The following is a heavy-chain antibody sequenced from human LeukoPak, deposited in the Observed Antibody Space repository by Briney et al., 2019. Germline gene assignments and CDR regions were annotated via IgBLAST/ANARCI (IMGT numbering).Heavy chain of an antibody. J-gene: IGHJ6*03. CDR3: AKETGSDYYYSMDV. CDR1: GFTLSYYA. V-gene: IGHV3-23*01. Sequence: GGSLRLSCAASGFTLSYYAMSWVRQAPGEGLEWGSAMSGSGGSTYYADPVKGRFTIPRDNSKNTLYLQMNSLRAEDTAVYYCAKETGSDYYYSMDVWGEGTTVTVSS. D-gene: IGHD6-6*01. CDR2: MSGSGGST.